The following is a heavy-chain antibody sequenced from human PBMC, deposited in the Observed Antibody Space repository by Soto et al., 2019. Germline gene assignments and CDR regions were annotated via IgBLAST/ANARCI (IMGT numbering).Heavy chain of an antibody. CDR3: ARGRIAAYYYYYMDV. J-gene: IGHJ6*03. CDR1: GGSFSGYY. Sequence: PSETLSLTCAVYGGSFSGYYWSWIRQPPGKGLKWIGEINHSGSTNYNPSLKSRVTISVDTSKNQFSLKLSSVTAADTAVYYCARGRIAAYYYYYMDVWGKGTTVTVSS. CDR2: INHSGST. D-gene: IGHD6-13*01. V-gene: IGHV4-34*01.